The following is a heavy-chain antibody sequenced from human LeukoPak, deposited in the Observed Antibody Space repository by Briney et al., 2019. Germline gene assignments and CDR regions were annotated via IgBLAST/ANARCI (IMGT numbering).Heavy chain of an antibody. CDR2: ISGSGGST. CDR1: GFTFSSYA. Sequence: TGGSLRLSCAASGFTFSSYAMSWVRQAPGKGLEWVSAISGSGGSTYYADSVKGRFTISRDNSKNTLYLQMNSLRAEDTAVYYCAKAGYSSSWYYEGNRFDPWGQGTLVTVSS. V-gene: IGHV3-23*01. D-gene: IGHD6-13*01. J-gene: IGHJ5*02. CDR3: AKAGYSSSWYYEGNRFDP.